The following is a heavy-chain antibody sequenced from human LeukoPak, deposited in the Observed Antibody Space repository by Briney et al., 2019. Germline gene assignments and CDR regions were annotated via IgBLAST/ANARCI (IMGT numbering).Heavy chain of an antibody. CDR2: VYYTGST. CDR3: AREYSSGWYSAYYYYMDV. V-gene: IGHV4-59*12. D-gene: IGHD6-19*01. J-gene: IGHJ6*03. CDR1: GGSISSYY. Sequence: PSETLSLTCTVSGGSISSYYWSWVRQPPGKGLEWIGFVYYTGSTNYNPSLKSRVTMSVDTSKNQFSLKLNSVTAADTAVYYCAREYSSGWYSAYYYYMDVWGKGTTVTVSS.